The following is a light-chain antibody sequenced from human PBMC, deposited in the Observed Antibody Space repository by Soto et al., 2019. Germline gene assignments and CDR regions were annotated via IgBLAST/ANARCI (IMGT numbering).Light chain of an antibody. V-gene: IGKV1-5*01. CDR2: DAS. Sequence: VGDRATLTSRASQSIGTFLAWYQQKPGEAPKLLIYDASSLESGVPLTFSASGSGTHFTLTISSLQPEDFATYYCQHLQGFPITFGQGTRLEIK. CDR1: QSIGTF. CDR3: QHLQGFPIT. J-gene: IGKJ5*01.